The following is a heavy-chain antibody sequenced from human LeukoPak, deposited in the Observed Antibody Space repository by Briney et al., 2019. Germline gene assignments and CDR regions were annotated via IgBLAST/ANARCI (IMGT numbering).Heavy chain of an antibody. Sequence: SETLSLTCTVSGGSISSYYWSWIRQPAGKGLEWIGRIYTSGSTNYNPSLKSRVTMSVDTSKNQFSLKLSSVTAADTAVYYCARSGSYYVRQEGHWFDPWGQGTLVTVSS. V-gene: IGHV4-4*07. CDR2: IYTSGST. D-gene: IGHD1-26*01. CDR3: ARSGSYYVRQEGHWFDP. CDR1: GGSISSYY. J-gene: IGHJ5*02.